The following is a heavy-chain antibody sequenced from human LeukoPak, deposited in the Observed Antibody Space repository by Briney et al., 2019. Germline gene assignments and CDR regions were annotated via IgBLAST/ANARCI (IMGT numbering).Heavy chain of an antibody. Sequence: RASVKVSRKAFVYTFSTHHVRWVRHGTGQGLEWRGWMNPNSGNPGYTQKFQGRVTITRTTSISTAYMELSSLRSEDTAVYYCARGQPQNSDYDFCSGYYGYYYYYYMDVWGKGTTVTVSS. V-gene: IGHV1-8*03. CDR1: VYTFSTHH. D-gene: IGHD3-3*01. J-gene: IGHJ6*03. CDR3: ARGQPQNSDYDFCSGYYGYYYYYYMDV. CDR2: MNPNSGNP.